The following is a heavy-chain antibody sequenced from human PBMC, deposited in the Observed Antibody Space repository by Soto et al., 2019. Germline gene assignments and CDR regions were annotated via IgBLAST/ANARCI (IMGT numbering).Heavy chain of an antibody. CDR3: AKDSYCSGGSCYSGGDDVFDF. J-gene: IGHJ3*01. D-gene: IGHD2-15*01. CDR1: GFTFSSYA. V-gene: IGHV3-23*01. CDR2: ISGSGGST. Sequence: GGSLRLSCAASGFTFSSYAMSWVRQAPGKGLEWVSAISGSGGSTYYADSVKGRFTISRDNSRNTLYLQMNSLRAEDTAVYYCAKDSYCSGGSCYSGGDDVFDFWGQGSMVIVSS.